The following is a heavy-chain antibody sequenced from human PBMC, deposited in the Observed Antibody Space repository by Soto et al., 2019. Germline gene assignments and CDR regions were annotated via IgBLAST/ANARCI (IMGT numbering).Heavy chain of an antibody. Sequence: LGLSCAASGLTFSSCAMSWVRQAPGKGLEWLSAIDETGTNTFYADSVKGRFTISRDNSKNTLFLQMNSLGVEDTAVYYCAGRVAVAGTLAFWGQGTLVTVSS. J-gene: IGHJ4*02. CDR2: IDETGTNT. D-gene: IGHD6-19*01. CDR3: AGRVAVAGTLAF. CDR1: GLTFSSCA. V-gene: IGHV3-23*01.